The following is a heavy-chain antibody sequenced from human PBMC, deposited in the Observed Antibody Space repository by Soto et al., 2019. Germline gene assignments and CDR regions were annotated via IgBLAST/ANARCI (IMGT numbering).Heavy chain of an antibody. CDR2: TYYSGST. J-gene: IGHJ4*02. Sequence: SETLSLTCTVSGGSMIAYYWNWMRQPPGKGLQWIGYTYYSGSTTYNPSLKSRVTISVDSSKNQFSPKLDSVTPADTAVYYCARVRGTAGKRYFDYWGPGTLVTVPS. CDR1: GGSMIAYY. D-gene: IGHD6-13*01. CDR3: ARVRGTAGKRYFDY. V-gene: IGHV4-59*01.